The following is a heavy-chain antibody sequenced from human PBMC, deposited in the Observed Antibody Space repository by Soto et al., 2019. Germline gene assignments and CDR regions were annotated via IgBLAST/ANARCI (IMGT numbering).Heavy chain of an antibody. J-gene: IGHJ5*02. CDR3: AREPPRATAGLNYFDP. D-gene: IGHD6-13*01. V-gene: IGHV1-18*01. CDR1: GYTFINFG. Sequence: ASVKVSCKTSGYTFINFGIGWVRQAPGQGLEWMGWISPFNGHTHYAQKFQGRDSLTTDTSTSTAFLELRSLTYDDTAVYYCAREPPRATAGLNYFDPWGQGTLVTVSS. CDR2: ISPFNGHT.